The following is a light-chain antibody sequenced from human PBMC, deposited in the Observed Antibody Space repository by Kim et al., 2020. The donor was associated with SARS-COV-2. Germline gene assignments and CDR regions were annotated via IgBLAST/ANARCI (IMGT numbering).Light chain of an antibody. CDR3: QQYKDWPRT. V-gene: IGKV3-15*01. CDR1: QSVSSN. CDR2: GAS. Sequence: GSPGERATLSCRASQSVSSNLAWYQQKPGQAPRLLMYGASTRATGIPARFSGSGSETEFTLTISSLQSEDCAVYYCQQYKDWPRTFGQGTQVEIK. J-gene: IGKJ1*01.